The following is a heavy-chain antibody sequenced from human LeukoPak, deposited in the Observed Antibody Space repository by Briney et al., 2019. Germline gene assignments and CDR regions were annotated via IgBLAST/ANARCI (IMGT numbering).Heavy chain of an antibody. V-gene: IGHV3-30*18. D-gene: IGHD3-22*01. CDR2: ISYDGSNK. CDR1: GSTFSSYG. J-gene: IGHJ4*02. CDR3: AEDTNYYDTSGPLDY. Sequence: GGSLRPSCAASGSTFSSYGMHWVRQAPGKGLEWVALISYDGSNKYYADSVKGRFTISRDNSKNTLYLQMNSLRAEDTAVYYCAEDTNYYDTSGPLDYWGQGTLVTVSS.